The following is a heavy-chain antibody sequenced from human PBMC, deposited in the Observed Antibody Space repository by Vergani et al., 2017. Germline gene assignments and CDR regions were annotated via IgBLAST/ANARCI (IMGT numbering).Heavy chain of an antibody. CDR2: TWYDGNNK. CDR3: ARYLRLLYTQFDS. Sequence: QVQLVESGGGVVQPGRSLRLSCVASGFTFNQYGMHWVRQAPGKGLEWVAVTWYDGNNKQYADSVKGRFTISRDNSKSTMYLQMNSLRDEDTGLYYCARYLRLLYTQFDSWGQGTLVTVSS. J-gene: IGHJ5*01. V-gene: IGHV3-33*01. D-gene: IGHD3-16*01. CDR1: GFTFNQYG.